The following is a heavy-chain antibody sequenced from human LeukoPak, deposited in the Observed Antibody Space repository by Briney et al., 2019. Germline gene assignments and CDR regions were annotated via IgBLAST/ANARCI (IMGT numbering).Heavy chain of an antibody. Sequence: GDSLKISCKGSGYSFTSYWIGWVRQMPGKGLEWMGIIYPCDSYTRHSPSFQGQVTISADKSISTAYLQWSSLKASDTAMYYCARRLDYYDSSGYYDAFDIWGQGTMVTVSA. D-gene: IGHD3-22*01. CDR1: GYSFTSYW. CDR3: ARRLDYYDSSGYYDAFDI. J-gene: IGHJ3*02. V-gene: IGHV5-51*01. CDR2: IYPCDSYT.